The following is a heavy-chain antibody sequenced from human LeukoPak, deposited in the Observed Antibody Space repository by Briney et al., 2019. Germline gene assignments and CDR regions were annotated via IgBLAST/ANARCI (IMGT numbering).Heavy chain of an antibody. D-gene: IGHD4-23*01. J-gene: IGHJ3*02. CDR1: GFTVSSNY. Sequence: KSGGSLRLSCAASGFTVSSNYMNWVRQAPGKGLEWVSVIYSGGSTYYADSVKGRFTISRDNSKNTLYLQMSSLRAEDTAVYYCARDLHGGGAAFDIWGQGTMETVSS. CDR2: IYSGGST. CDR3: ARDLHGGGAAFDI. V-gene: IGHV3-53*01.